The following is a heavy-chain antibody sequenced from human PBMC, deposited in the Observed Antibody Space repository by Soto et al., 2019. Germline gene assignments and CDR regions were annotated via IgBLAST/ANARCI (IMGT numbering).Heavy chain of an antibody. CDR2: ISSSSSYI. J-gene: IGHJ6*02. CDR1: GFTFSSYS. V-gene: IGHV3-21*01. D-gene: IGHD1-26*01. Sequence: GGSLRLSCAASGFTFSSYSMNWVRQAPGKGLEWVSYISSSSSYIYYADSVKGRFTISRDNAKNSLYLQMNSLRAEDTAVYSCARGVGATGGMDVWGQGTTVTVSS. CDR3: ARGVGATGGMDV.